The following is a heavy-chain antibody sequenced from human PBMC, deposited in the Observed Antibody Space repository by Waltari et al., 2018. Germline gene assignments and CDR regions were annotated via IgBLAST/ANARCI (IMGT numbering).Heavy chain of an antibody. CDR2: IYYSGST. Sequence: QVQLQESGPGLVKPSETLSLTCTVSGGSISSYYWSWIRQPPGKGLEWIGYIYYSGSTNYNPSLKSRVTISVDTSKNQFSLKLSSVTAADTAVYYCARVGVKLQYGYYYMDVWGKGTTVTVSS. CDR1: GGSISSYY. D-gene: IGHD4-4*01. CDR3: ARVGVKLQYGYYYMDV. V-gene: IGHV4-59*01. J-gene: IGHJ6*03.